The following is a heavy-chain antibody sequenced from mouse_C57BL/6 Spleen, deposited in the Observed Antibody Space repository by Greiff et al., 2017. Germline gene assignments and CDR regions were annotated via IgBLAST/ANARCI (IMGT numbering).Heavy chain of an antibody. CDR1: GYTFTDYN. D-gene: IGHD2-1*01. J-gene: IGHJ2*01. Sequence: VQLKQSGPELVKPGASVKMSCKASGYTFTDYNMHWVKQSHGKSLEWIGYINPNNGGTSYNQKFKGKATLTVNKSSSTAYMERRSLTSEDSAVYYCARYLYYPDYWGQGTTLTVSS. CDR3: ARYLYYPDY. V-gene: IGHV1-22*01. CDR2: INPNNGGT.